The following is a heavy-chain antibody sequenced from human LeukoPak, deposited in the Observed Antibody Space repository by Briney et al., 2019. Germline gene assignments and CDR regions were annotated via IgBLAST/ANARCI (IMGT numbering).Heavy chain of an antibody. CDR2: IYPGDSDT. D-gene: IGHD1-26*01. Sequence: GASLQISCKGSGCSFTTYWIGWVRQMPGKGLEWMGIIYPGDSDTRYSPSFQGQVTISADKSINTAYLQWSSLKVSDTAMYYCARPRTVGSSHDAFDIWGQGTKVIVSS. CDR1: GCSFTTYW. J-gene: IGHJ3*02. CDR3: ARPRTVGSSHDAFDI. V-gene: IGHV5-51*01.